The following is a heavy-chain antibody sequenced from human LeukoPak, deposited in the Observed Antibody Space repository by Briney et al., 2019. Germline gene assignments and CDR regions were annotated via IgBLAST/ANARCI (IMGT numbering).Heavy chain of an antibody. CDR1: GYTFIAYY. CDR2: INPNSGAT. J-gene: IGHJ5*02. D-gene: IGHD2-15*01. Sequence: GASVTVSCTASGYTFIAYYMHWVRQAPGQGLEWMGWINPNSGATNYAQNFQGRVTMTRDTSINTAYMELSRLRSDDTAVYYCARCSGGSCYEVNWFDPWGQGTLVTVSS. CDR3: ARCSGGSCYEVNWFDP. V-gene: IGHV1-2*02.